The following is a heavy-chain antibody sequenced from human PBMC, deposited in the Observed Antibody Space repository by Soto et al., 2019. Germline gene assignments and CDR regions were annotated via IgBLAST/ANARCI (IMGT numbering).Heavy chain of an antibody. CDR3: VSVFGSTSCHGSYYYYGMDF. CDR2: INPNSGGT. Sequence: ASVKVSCKASGYTFTGYYMHWVRQAPGQGLEWMGWINPNSGGTNYAQKFQGWVTMTRDTSISTAYMELSRLRSDDTAVYYCVSVFGSTSCHGSYYYYGMDFWGQGTTVIVSS. D-gene: IGHD2-2*01. J-gene: IGHJ6*01. CDR1: GYTFTGYY. V-gene: IGHV1-2*04.